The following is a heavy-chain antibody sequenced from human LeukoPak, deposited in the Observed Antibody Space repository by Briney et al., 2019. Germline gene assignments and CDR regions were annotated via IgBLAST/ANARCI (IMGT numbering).Heavy chain of an antibody. J-gene: IGHJ5*02. V-gene: IGHV4-28*06. Sequence: SDTLSLTCAVSGYSISSSNWWGWIRQPPGKGLEWIGYIYYSGSTNYNPSLKSRVTMSVDTSENQFSLKLSSVTALDTAVYYCARIVVVRGVISRFDPWGQGTLVTVSS. D-gene: IGHD3-10*01. CDR3: ARIVVVRGVISRFDP. CDR2: IYYSGST. CDR1: GYSISSSNW.